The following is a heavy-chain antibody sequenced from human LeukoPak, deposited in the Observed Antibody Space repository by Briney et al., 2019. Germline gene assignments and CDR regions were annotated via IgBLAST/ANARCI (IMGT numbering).Heavy chain of an antibody. V-gene: IGHV3-9*03. CDR1: GFTFDDYA. CDR2: IGWNSGGI. Sequence: GGSLRLSCAASGFTFDDYAMHWVRQAPGKGLEWVSGIGWNSGGIGYADSVKGRFTISRDNAKNSLYLQMNSLRAEDMALYYCAKGSDSSSWYHFDYWGQGTLVTVSS. CDR3: AKGSDSSSWYHFDY. J-gene: IGHJ4*02. D-gene: IGHD6-13*01.